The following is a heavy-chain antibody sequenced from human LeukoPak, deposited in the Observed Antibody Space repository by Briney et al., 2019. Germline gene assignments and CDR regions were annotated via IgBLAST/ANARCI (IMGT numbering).Heavy chain of an antibody. CDR3: ARVRGNSCDY. CDR1: GYTLIDYY. Sequence: ASVTVSCKTSGYTLIDYYMHWVRQAPGQGLEWMGWIRGDTGDTDSPQKFQGRVAMTRDTSTNTAYMELSRLRYDDTAMYFCARVRGNSCDYWGQGTLVTVSS. CDR2: IRGDTGDT. V-gene: IGHV1-2*02. J-gene: IGHJ4*02. D-gene: IGHD6-13*01.